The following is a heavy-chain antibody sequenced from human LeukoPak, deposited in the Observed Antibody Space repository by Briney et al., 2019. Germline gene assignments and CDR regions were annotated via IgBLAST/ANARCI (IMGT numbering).Heavy chain of an antibody. D-gene: IGHD3-10*01. CDR1: GFTVSNAW. V-gene: IGHV3-15*01. J-gene: IGHJ4*02. CDR2: IKSKTDGGTT. Sequence: GGSLRLSCVASGFTVSNAWMSWVRQAPGKGLEWIGRIKSKTDGGTTDYAAPVKGRFTISRDASKNTLYPQMNSLKTDDTAVYYCTTAPSYADYWGQGTLVTVSS. CDR3: TTAPSYADY.